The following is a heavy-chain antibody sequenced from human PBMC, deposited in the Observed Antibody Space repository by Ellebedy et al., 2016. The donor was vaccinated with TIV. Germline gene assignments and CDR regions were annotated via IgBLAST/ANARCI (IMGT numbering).Heavy chain of an antibody. D-gene: IGHD2-21*02. Sequence: MPSETLSLTCVVSGGSFSSYYWSWIRQSPGKGLEWIGEVNHSGTTKCNSSLKSRLTMSVDTSKSQFSLSLSSVTAADTAVYYCAKSWRCAGYCTTWDSWGQGTLVTVSS. J-gene: IGHJ4*02. CDR1: GGSFSSYY. CDR2: VNHSGTT. CDR3: AKSWRCAGYCTTWDS. V-gene: IGHV4-34*01.